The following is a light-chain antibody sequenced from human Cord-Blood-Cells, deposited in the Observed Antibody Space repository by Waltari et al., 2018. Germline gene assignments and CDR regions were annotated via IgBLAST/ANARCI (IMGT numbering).Light chain of an antibody. J-gene: IGKJ4*01. V-gene: IGKV3-20*01. CDR3: QQYGSSPPLT. CDR2: GAS. Sequence: EIVLTQSPGTLSLSPGERATLSCRASQSVSSSYLAWYQQKPGQAPRLLIYGASSRATVIPDRFSGSGSGTDFTLTISRLEPGDFAVYYCQQYGSSPPLTFGGGTKVEIK. CDR1: QSVSSSY.